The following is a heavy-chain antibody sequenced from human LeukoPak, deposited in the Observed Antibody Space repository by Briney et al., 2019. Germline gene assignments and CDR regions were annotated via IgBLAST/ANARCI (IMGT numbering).Heavy chain of an antibody. CDR2: IYCSGST. V-gene: IGHV4-31*03. Sequence: PSETLSLTCTVSGGSISSGGYYWSWIRQHPGKGLEWIGYIYCSGSTYYNPSLKSRVTISVDTSKNQFSLKLSSVTAADTAVYYCARDRAYYHWFDPWGQGTLVTVSS. D-gene: IGHD3-10*01. J-gene: IGHJ5*02. CDR3: ARDRAYYHWFDP. CDR1: GGSISSGGYY.